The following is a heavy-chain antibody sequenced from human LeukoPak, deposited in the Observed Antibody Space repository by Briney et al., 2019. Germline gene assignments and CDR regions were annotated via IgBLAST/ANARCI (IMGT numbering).Heavy chain of an antibody. J-gene: IGHJ4*02. CDR2: ISATTSYI. CDR3: ARELKSGAF. CDR1: GFIFSSYS. Sequence: GGSLRLSCAAAGFIFSSYSMNWVRQAPGKGLEWVSSISATTSYIFYADSVKGRFTISRDNAKNSLYLQMSSLRAEDTAVYYCARELKSGAFWGQGTLVTVSS. V-gene: IGHV3-21*01. D-gene: IGHD1-26*01.